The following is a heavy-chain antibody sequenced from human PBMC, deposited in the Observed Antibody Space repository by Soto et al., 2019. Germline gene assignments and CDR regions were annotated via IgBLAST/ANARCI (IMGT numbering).Heavy chain of an antibody. CDR1: GGSFSGYY. CDR2: INHSGST. D-gene: IGHD6-19*01. J-gene: IGHJ4*02. CDR3: ARGKGGSSGWYYFDY. Sequence: SETLSLTCAVYGGSFSGYYWSWIRQPPGKGLEWIGEINHSGSTNYNPSLKSRVTISVDTSKNQFSLKLSSVTAADTAVYYCARGKGGSSGWYYFDYWGQGTLVTVSS. V-gene: IGHV4-34*01.